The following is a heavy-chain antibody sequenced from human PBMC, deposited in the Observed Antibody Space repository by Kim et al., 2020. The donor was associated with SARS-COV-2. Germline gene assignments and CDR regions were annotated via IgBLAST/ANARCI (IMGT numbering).Heavy chain of an antibody. V-gene: IGHV3-33*01. CDR3: ARVDLAARSTATDGMDV. Sequence: GGSLRLSCAASGFTFSSYGMHWVRQAPGKGLEWVAVIWYDGSNKYYADSVKGRFTISRDNSKNTLYLQMNSLRAEDTAVYYCARVDLAARSTATDGMDVWGQGTTVTVSS. CDR2: IWYDGSNK. D-gene: IGHD6-6*01. J-gene: IGHJ6*02. CDR1: GFTFSSYG.